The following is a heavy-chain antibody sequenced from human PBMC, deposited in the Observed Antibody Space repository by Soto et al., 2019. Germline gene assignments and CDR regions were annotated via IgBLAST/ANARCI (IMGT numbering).Heavy chain of an antibody. D-gene: IGHD1-26*01. CDR1: GFSLSTSGGG. V-gene: IGHV2-5*02. CDR3: AHRRPILGATRRGYCDY. J-gene: IGHJ4*02. CDR2: ICWDDDK. Sequence: QITLEESGPAVVKPTQTLTLTCTFSGFSLSTSGGGVRWIRQPSGKALEWLALICWDDDKRYSPSLKSRLTITKDTYKNQVVLTMTNLDPVDTAKYYCAHRRPILGATRRGYCDYWGQGTLVTVSS.